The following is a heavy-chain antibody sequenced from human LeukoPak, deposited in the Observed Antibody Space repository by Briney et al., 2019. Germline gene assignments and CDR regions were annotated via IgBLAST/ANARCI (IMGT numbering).Heavy chain of an antibody. V-gene: IGHV3-33*01. Sequence: GRSLRLSCAASGFTFSSYRMHWVRQAPGKGLEWVAVIWYDGSNKYYADSVKGRFNTSRDNSRDTLYLQMNSLRAEDTAVYYCARLYGTYPGWFDPWGQRTLVTVSS. J-gene: IGHJ5*02. CDR2: IWYDGSNK. CDR1: GFTFSSYR. CDR3: ARLYGTYPGWFDP. D-gene: IGHD4-17*01.